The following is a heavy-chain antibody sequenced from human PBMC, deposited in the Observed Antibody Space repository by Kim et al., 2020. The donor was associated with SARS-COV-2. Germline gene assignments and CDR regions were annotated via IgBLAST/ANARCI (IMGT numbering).Heavy chain of an antibody. CDR2: ISYDGSNK. D-gene: IGHD5-18*01. Sequence: GGSLRLSCAASGFTFSSYAMHWVRQAPGKGLEWVAVISYDGSNKYYADSVKGRFTISRDNSKNTLYLQMNSLRAEDTAVYYCARSQYSYGLADYYYGMDV. CDR1: GFTFSSYA. V-gene: IGHV3-30*04. CDR3: ARSQYSYGLADYYYGMDV. J-gene: IGHJ6*01.